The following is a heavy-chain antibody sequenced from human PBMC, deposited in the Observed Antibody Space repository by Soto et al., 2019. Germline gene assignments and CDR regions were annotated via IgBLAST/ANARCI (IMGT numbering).Heavy chain of an antibody. Sequence: EVQLVESGGGLVQPGGSLRLSCAASGFTFSRHDMHWVRQATGKGLEWVSGTGTTGDTSYSVSVKGRFTVSRENAKNSLSLQMNFLRPEDMAVYYCTRDYGDYGFDPWGQGTLVTVSS. J-gene: IGHJ5*02. CDR1: GFTFSRHD. D-gene: IGHD4-17*01. CDR2: TGTTGDT. CDR3: TRDYGDYGFDP. V-gene: IGHV3-13*04.